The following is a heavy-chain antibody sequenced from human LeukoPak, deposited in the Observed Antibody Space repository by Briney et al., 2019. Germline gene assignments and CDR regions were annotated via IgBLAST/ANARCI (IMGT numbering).Heavy chain of an antibody. V-gene: IGHV4-34*01. CDR3: ARVPYYDSSAYSSFDY. Sequence: SETLSLTCAVYGGSFSGYYWSWIRQPPGKGLEWIGEINHSGSTNYNPSLKSRVTISVDTSKNQFSLKLSSVTAADTAVYYCARVPYYDSSAYSSFDYWGQGTLVTVSS. D-gene: IGHD3-22*01. CDR1: GGSFSGYY. CDR2: INHSGST. J-gene: IGHJ4*02.